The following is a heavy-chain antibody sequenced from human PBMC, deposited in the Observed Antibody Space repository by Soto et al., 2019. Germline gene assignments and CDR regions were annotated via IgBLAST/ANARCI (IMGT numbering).Heavy chain of an antibody. Sequence: GESLKISCKGSGYSFTSYWIGWVRQMPGKGLEWMGIIYPGDSDTRYSPSFQGQVTISADKSISTAYLQWSSLKASDTAMYYCARLETTVTRFPYYYYGMDVWGQGTTVTVSS. J-gene: IGHJ6*02. CDR3: ARLETTVTRFPYYYYGMDV. CDR2: IYPGDSDT. D-gene: IGHD4-17*01. V-gene: IGHV5-51*01. CDR1: GYSFTSYW.